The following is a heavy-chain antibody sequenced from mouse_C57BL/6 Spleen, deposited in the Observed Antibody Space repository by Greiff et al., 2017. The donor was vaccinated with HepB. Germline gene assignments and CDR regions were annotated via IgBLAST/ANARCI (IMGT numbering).Heavy chain of an antibody. V-gene: IGHV5-17*01. CDR3: ARRRTTVVARGYAMDY. J-gene: IGHJ4*01. Sequence: EVKLVESGGGLVKPGGSLKLSCAASGFTFSDYGMHWVRQAPEKGLEWVAYISSGSSTIYYADTVKGRFTISRDNAKNTLFLQMTSLRSEDTAMYYCARRRTTVVARGYAMDYWGQGTSVTVSS. D-gene: IGHD1-1*01. CDR2: ISSGSSTI. CDR1: GFTFSDYG.